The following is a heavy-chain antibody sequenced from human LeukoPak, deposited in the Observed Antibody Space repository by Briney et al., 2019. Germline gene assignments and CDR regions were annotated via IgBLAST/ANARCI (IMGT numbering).Heavy chain of an antibody. CDR3: ARLKRGPAAPRHFDY. CDR1: GGSISSYY. V-gene: IGHV4-59*08. CDR2: IYYSGST. Sequence: SETLSLTCTVSGGSISSYYWSWIRQPPGKGLEWIGYIYYSGSTNYNPSLKSRVTISVDTSKNQFSLKLSSVTAADTAVYYCARLKRGPAAPRHFDYWGQRTLVTVSS. J-gene: IGHJ4*02. D-gene: IGHD2-2*01.